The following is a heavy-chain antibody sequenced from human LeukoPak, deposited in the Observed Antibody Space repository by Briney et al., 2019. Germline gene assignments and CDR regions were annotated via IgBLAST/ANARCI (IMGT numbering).Heavy chain of an antibody. J-gene: IGHJ4*02. CDR3: ARVGDWNDLVY. CDR2: IYYTGST. CDR1: GGPIRTYY. D-gene: IGHD1-1*01. Sequence: SETLSLTCTVSGGPIRTYYWSWIRQSPGKGLEWIGYIYYTGSTNYNPSLKSRVTISVDTSKNQFSLKLRTVTAADTAVYYCARVGDWNDLVYWGQGTLVSVSS. V-gene: IGHV4-59*01.